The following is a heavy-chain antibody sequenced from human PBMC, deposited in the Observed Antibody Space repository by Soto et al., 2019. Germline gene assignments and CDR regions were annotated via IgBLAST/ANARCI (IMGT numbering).Heavy chain of an antibody. J-gene: IGHJ3*02. V-gene: IGHV3-30*03. CDR2: ISIDRNRQ. CDR3: ARGPTSGAFDI. Sequence: QVQLMESGGGVVQPGRSLRLSCAASGFIFSASDIHWVRQAPGKGLEWVAHISIDRNRQYYADPVKGRFTGSRDNSKNTVYLHMSSLRTEDTAVYYCARGPTSGAFDIWGQGTMVAVSS. D-gene: IGHD1-26*01. CDR1: GFIFSASD.